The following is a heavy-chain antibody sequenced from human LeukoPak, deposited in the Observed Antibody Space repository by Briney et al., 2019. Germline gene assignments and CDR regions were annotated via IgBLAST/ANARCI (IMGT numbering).Heavy chain of an antibody. Sequence: PSETLSLTCTVSGGSISLYYWSWIRQPPGKGLEWIGYFYDTRSPKYNPSLERRVTISVDMSRNQFSLTLTSLTAADTAVYYCVRGRGSLTYWGQGTLATVSS. V-gene: IGHV4-59*01. CDR3: VRGRGSLTY. CDR2: FYDTRSP. CDR1: GGSISLYY. D-gene: IGHD3-10*01. J-gene: IGHJ4*02.